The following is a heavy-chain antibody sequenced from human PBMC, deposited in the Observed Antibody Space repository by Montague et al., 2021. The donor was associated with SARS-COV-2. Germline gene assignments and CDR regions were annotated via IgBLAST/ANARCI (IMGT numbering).Heavy chain of an antibody. V-gene: IGHV2-5*02. CDR2: IYWDDAK. J-gene: IGHJ5*02. CDR3: AHKLYGINRRWFDP. Sequence: PALVKPTQTLTLTCTFSRFSLTTRGVGVGWIRQPPGKALEWLALIYWDDAKHYSPSLKSRLTITKDTSKNQVVLTMTNMDPVDTATYYCAHKLYGINRRWFDPWGQGTLVTVSS. CDR1: RFSLTTRGVG. D-gene: IGHD1-14*01.